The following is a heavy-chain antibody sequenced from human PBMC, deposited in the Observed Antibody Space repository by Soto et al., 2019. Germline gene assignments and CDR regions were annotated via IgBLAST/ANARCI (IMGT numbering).Heavy chain of an antibody. CDR1: GGSFSGYC. CDR2: INHSGGT. J-gene: IGHJ6*02. V-gene: IGHV4-34*01. CDR3: ARDPRGVVVISGVLNYYYYGMDV. D-gene: IGHD3-22*01. Sequence: SETLSLTCAVYGGSFSGYCWSWIRQPPGKGLEWIGEINHSGGTNYNPSLKSRVTISVDTSKNQFSLKLSSVTAADTAVYYCARDPRGVVVISGVLNYYYYGMDVWGQGTTVTVSS.